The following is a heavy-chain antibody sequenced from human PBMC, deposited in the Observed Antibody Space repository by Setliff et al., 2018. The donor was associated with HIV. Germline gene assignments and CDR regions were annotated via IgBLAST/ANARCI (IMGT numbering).Heavy chain of an antibody. CDR2: LNYDGVT. V-gene: IGHV4-34*01. D-gene: IGHD3-9*01. J-gene: IGHJ3*02. Sequence: SETLSLTCAVYGGSFSGSYWSWIRQPPGKGLEWIGELNYDGVTNHNPSLRSRVTISVDTSRKQWSLRLNSVTAADTAVYYCARRERYYDILTGRVFDGFDIWGQGTMVTVSS. CDR1: GGSFSGSY. CDR3: ARRERYYDILTGRVFDGFDI.